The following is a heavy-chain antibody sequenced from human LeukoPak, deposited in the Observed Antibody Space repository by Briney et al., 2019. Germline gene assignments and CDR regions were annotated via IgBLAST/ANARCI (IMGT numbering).Heavy chain of an antibody. CDR1: GGFISSCY. V-gene: IGHV4-59*08. CDR3: ARATSGYSFDDY. D-gene: IGHD3-22*01. Sequence: SEILFFSCAASGGFISSCYWCWIRQPPGKGLEWIGYISYSGSTNYNPSLKSRVTISVDTSKNQFSLKLSSVTAADTAVYYCARATSGYSFDDYRGQGTLVTVSS. J-gene: IGHJ4*02. CDR2: ISYSGST.